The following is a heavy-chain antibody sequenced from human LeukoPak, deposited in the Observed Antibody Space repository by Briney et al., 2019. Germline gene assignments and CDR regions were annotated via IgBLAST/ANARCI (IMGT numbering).Heavy chain of an antibody. V-gene: IGHV3-21*01. CDR3: VRVTTTYYYDSGGYRDY. CDR2: ISSTSSHI. J-gene: IGHJ4*02. D-gene: IGHD3-22*01. Sequence: KPGGPLRLSCAASGFTFSTYRMNWVRQAPGKGLEWVSSISSTSSHIYYADSVKGRFTISRDNAKNSLHLQMNSLRADDSAVYYCVRVTTTYYYDSGGYRDYWGQGTLVTVSS. CDR1: GFTFSTYR.